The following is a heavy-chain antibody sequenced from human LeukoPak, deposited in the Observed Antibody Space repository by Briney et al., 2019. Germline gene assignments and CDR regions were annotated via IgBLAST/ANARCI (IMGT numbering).Heavy chain of an antibody. V-gene: IGHV3-7*03. CDR2: IKQDGSEK. Sequence: GGSLRLSCAPSGFTFSSYWMSWVRQAPGKGLEWVANIKQDGSEKYYVDSVKGRFTISRDNAKNSLYLQMNSLRAEDTAVYYCARVGWYYPFDYWGQGTLVTVSS. D-gene: IGHD6-19*01. CDR3: ARVGWYYPFDY. CDR1: GFTFSSYW. J-gene: IGHJ4*02.